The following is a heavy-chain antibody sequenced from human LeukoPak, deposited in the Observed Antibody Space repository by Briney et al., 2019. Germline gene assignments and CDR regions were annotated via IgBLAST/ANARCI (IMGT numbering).Heavy chain of an antibody. CDR3: AKDYYDSSGYYYYYYMDV. Sequence: PGGSLRLSCAASGFTFSSYGMSWVRQAPGKGLEWVSAISGSGGCTYYADSVKGRFTISRDNSKNTLYLQMNSLRAEDTAVYYCAKDYYDSSGYYYYYYMDVWGKGTTVTVSS. D-gene: IGHD3-22*01. CDR2: ISGSGGCT. V-gene: IGHV3-23*01. J-gene: IGHJ6*03. CDR1: GFTFSSYG.